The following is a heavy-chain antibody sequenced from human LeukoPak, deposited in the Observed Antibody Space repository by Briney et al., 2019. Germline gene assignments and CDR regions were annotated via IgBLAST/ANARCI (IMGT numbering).Heavy chain of an antibody. CDR3: ARGVLGSDYYGSGTNKKYYYYYYMDV. CDR2: INHSGST. V-gene: IGHV4-34*01. J-gene: IGHJ6*03. Sequence: SETLSLTCAVYGGSFSGYYWSWIRQPPGKGLEWIGEINHSGSTNYNPSLKSRVTISVDTSKNQFSLKLSSVTAADTAVYYCARGVLGSDYYGSGTNKKYYYYYYMDVWGKGTTVTVSS. CDR1: GGSFSGYY. D-gene: IGHD3-10*01.